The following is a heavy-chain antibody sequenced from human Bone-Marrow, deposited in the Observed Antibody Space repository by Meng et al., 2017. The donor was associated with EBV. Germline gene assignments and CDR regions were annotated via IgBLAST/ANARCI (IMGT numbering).Heavy chain of an antibody. V-gene: IGHV3-53*01. Sequence: EVQLVESGGGLIQPGGSLRRSCAASGFTVSSNYMSWVRQAPGKGLEWVSVIYSGGSTYYADSVKGRFTISRDNSKNTLYLQMNSLRAEDTAVYYCARHQTSSGYYGNFGFDYWGQGTLVTVAS. CDR2: IYSGGST. CDR1: GFTVSSNY. D-gene: IGHD3-22*01. CDR3: ARHQTSSGYYGNFGFDY. J-gene: IGHJ4*02.